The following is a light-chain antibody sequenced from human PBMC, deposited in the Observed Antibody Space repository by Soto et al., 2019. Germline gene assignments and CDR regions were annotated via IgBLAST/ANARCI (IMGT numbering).Light chain of an antibody. J-gene: IGKJ2*01. V-gene: IGKV3-15*01. Sequence: EIVMTQSPATLSVSPGERATLSCRASQSVSSNLAWYQQKPGQGPRLLIYGASTRATGIPARFSGSGSGTEFTLTISSLQSEDFATYYCQQSYSSPYTFGQGTKLEI. CDR2: GAS. CDR1: QSVSSN. CDR3: QQSYSSPYT.